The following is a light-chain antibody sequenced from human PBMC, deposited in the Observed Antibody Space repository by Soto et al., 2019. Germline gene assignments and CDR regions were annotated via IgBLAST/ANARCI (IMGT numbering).Light chain of an antibody. J-gene: IGKJ5*01. Sequence: EVLMTQSPDTLYVSPGERVTLSCRASQSVSDNLAWYQQKPGQGPRLLVYRASTRTLGIPARFSGSESGTEFTLTISSLQSEDFAVYHCQQYNSWPITFGQGTRLEIK. V-gene: IGKV3-15*01. CDR2: RAS. CDR3: QQYNSWPIT. CDR1: QSVSDN.